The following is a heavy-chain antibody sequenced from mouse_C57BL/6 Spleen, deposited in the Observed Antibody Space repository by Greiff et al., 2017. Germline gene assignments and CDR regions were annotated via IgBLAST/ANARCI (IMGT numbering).Heavy chain of an antibody. D-gene: IGHD6-1*01. CDR2: IHPNSGST. V-gene: IGHV1-64*01. CDR1: GYTFTSYW. J-gene: IGHJ3*01. CDR3: AREGASGFAY. Sequence: QVQLQQPGAELVKPGASVTLSCKASGYTFTSYWMHWVKQRPGQGLEWIGMIHPNSGSTNYNEKFKSKATLTVDKSSSTAYMRLSSLTSEDSAVYYCAREGASGFAYWGQGTLVTVSA.